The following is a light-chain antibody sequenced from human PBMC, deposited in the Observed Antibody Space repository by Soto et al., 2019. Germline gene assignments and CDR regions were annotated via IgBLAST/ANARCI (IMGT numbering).Light chain of an antibody. CDR1: SSDFGSYNY. V-gene: IGLV2-14*01. J-gene: IGLJ1*01. CDR2: EVS. CDR3: SSYTVSRTYV. Sequence: SALTQPASVSGSPGQSITISCIGTSSDFGSYNYVSWYQHHPGKAPKLVISEVSNRPSEVSYRFSGSKSGNTASLTISGLQAEDEADYYCSSYTVSRTYVFGTGTKVTVL.